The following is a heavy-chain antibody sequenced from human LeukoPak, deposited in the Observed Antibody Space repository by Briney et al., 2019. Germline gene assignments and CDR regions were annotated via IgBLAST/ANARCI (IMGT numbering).Heavy chain of an antibody. D-gene: IGHD3-9*01. CDR1: GFTFSSYS. V-gene: IGHV3-21*01. CDR3: ARVAYDILTGYSGY. J-gene: IGHJ4*02. Sequence: GGSLRLSCAASGFTFSSYSMNWVRQAPGKGLEWVSSISSSSSYIYYADSVKGRFTISRDNAKNSLYLQMNSLRAEDTAVYYCARVAYDILTGYSGYWGQGTLVTVSS. CDR2: ISSSSSYI.